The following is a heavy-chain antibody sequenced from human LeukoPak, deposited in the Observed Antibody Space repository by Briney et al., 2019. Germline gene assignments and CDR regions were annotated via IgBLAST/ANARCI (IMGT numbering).Heavy chain of an antibody. CDR2: ISSSSSYI. V-gene: IGHV3-21*01. J-gene: IGHJ4*02. CDR1: GFTFSSYS. CDR3: ARGSAGWELLRAY. D-gene: IGHD1-26*01. Sequence: GGSLRLSCAASGFTFSSYSMNWVRQAPGKGLEWVSSISSSSSYIYYADSVKGRLTISRDNAKNSLYLQMNSLRAEDTAVYYCARGSAGWELLRAYWGQGTLVTVSS.